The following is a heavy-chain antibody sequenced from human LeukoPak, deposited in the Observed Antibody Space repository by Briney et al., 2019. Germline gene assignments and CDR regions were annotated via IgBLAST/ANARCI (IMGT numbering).Heavy chain of an antibody. D-gene: IGHD3-10*01. CDR2: INPNSGGT. J-gene: IGHJ3*02. CDR1: GYTFTGYY. CDR3: ARDQGSMVRDPGAFDI. Sequence: GASVKVSCKASGYTFTGYYMHWVRQAPGQGLEWMGWINPNSGGTNYAQKFQGWVTMTRDTSISTAYVELSRLRSDDTAVYYCARDQGSMVRDPGAFDIWGQGTMVTVSS. V-gene: IGHV1-2*04.